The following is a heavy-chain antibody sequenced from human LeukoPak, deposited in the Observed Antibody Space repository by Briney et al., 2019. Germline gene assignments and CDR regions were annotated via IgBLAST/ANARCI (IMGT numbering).Heavy chain of an antibody. CDR2: INSDGSST. J-gene: IGHJ4*02. Sequence: GGSLRLFCAASGFTFRSYWMHWVRRAPGKGLVWVSRINSDGSSTSYADSVKGRFTISRDNAKNTLYLQMNSLRAEDTAVYYCARMQAGWLRSFDYWGQGTLVTVSS. D-gene: IGHD5-18*01. V-gene: IGHV3-74*01. CDR3: ARMQAGWLRSFDY. CDR1: GFTFRSYW.